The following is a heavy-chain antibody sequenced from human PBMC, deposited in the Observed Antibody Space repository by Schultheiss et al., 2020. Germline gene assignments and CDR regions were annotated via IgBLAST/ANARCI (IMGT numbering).Heavy chain of an antibody. CDR1: GYTFTSYG. Sequence: GESLKISCKASGYTFTSYGISWVRQAPGQGLEWMGWISAYNGNTNYVQKLQGRVTMTTDTSTSTAYMELRSLRSDDTAVYYCARAVDIVATIDAFDIWGQGTMVTVSS. D-gene: IGHD5-12*01. J-gene: IGHJ3*02. CDR3: ARAVDIVATIDAFDI. CDR2: ISAYNGNT. V-gene: IGHV1-18*01.